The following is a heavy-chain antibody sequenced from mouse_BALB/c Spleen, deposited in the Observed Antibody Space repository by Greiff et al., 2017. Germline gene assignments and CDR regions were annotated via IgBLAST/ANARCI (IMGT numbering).Heavy chain of an antibody. CDR2: IYPGDGDT. V-gene: IGHV1-80*01. D-gene: IGHD1-1*01. J-gene: IGHJ2*01. CDR3: ARSVVLRVPHYFDY. CDR1: GYAFSSYW. Sequence: VQLQQSGAELVRPGSSVKISCKASGYAFSSYWMNWVKQRPGQGLEWIGQIYPGDGDTNYNGKFKDKATLTADKSSSTAYMQLSSLTSEDSAVYFCARSVVLRVPHYFDYWGQGTTLTVSS.